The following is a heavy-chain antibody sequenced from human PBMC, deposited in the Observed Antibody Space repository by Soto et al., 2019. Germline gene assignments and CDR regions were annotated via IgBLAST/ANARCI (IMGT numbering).Heavy chain of an antibody. D-gene: IGHD1-26*01. Sequence: PSETLSLTCAVYGGSFSAYYWSWVRQPPGKGLEWIGEIIHSESTKYNPSLKSRVTISVDTSKNQFSLKLSSVTAADTDVYYCARQRPTDGRWEFANYYGMDVWGQGTPVTVSS. CDR1: GGSFSAYY. CDR2: IIHSEST. CDR3: ARQRPTDGRWEFANYYGMDV. V-gene: IGHV4-34*12. J-gene: IGHJ6*02.